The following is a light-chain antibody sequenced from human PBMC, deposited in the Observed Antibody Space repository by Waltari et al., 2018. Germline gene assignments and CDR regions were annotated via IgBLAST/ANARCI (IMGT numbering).Light chain of an antibody. Sequence: DIQLTQSPSFLSASVGDRVTITCRASQGIATFLTWYQLKPGKAPELLIYDASTLQTGVPSRFSASGSGTDFTLTISSLQPEDFATYYCQQFNTFPRTVGGGTKVEVK. CDR2: DAS. CDR3: QQFNTFPRT. V-gene: IGKV1-9*01. CDR1: QGIATF. J-gene: IGKJ4*01.